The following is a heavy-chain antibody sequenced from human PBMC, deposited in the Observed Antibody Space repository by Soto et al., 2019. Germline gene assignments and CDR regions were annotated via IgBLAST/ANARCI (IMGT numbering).Heavy chain of an antibody. CDR1: GGSISSSSYY. CDR3: ARHVSTVTIELIDY. CDR2: IYYSGST. J-gene: IGHJ4*02. Sequence: PSETLSLTCTVSGGSISSSSYYWGWIRQPPGKGLEWIGCIYYSGSTYYNPSLKSRVTISVDTSKNQFSLKLSSVTAADTAVYYCARHVSTVTIELIDYWGQGTLVTVSS. V-gene: IGHV4-39*01. D-gene: IGHD4-17*01.